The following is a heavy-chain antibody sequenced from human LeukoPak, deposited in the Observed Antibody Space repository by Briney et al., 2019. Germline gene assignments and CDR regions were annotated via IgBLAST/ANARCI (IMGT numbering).Heavy chain of an antibody. V-gene: IGHV1-18*01. Sequence: ASVKVSCKASGYTFTTYGLSWVRQAPGQGLEWMGWITTYNGDTDYAQKLQGRVTMTADTSASTAYMELRSLRSDDTAVYYCAIVLPYFGYWGQGTLLTVSS. CDR3: AIVLPYFGY. CDR1: GYTFTTYG. CDR2: ITTYNGDT. J-gene: IGHJ4*02. D-gene: IGHD3-10*01.